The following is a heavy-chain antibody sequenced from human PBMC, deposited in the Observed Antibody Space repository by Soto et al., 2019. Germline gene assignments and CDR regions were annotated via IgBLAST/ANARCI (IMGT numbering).Heavy chain of an antibody. J-gene: IGHJ3*02. CDR3: AKDMPGVLMVYANAFDI. D-gene: IGHD2-8*01. V-gene: IGHV3-9*01. CDR1: GFTFDDYA. CDR2: ISWNSGSI. Sequence: GGSLRLSCAASGFTFDDYAMHWVRQAPGKGLEWVSGISWNSGSIGYADSVKGRFTISRDNAKNSLYLQMNSLRAEDTALYYCAKDMPGVLMVYANAFDIWGQGTMVTVSS.